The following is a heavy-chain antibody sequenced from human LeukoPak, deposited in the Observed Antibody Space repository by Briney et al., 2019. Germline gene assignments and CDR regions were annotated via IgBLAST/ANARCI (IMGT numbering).Heavy chain of an antibody. V-gene: IGHV3-48*01. Sequence: GGSLRLSCAASGFTFSSYSMNWVRQAPGKGLEWVSYISSSSTIYYADSVKGRFTISRDNAKNSLYLQMNSLRAEDTAVYYCARDSYYGSGPDDYWGQGTLVTVSS. CDR2: ISSSSTI. CDR1: GFTFSSYS. D-gene: IGHD3-10*01. CDR3: ARDSYYGSGPDDY. J-gene: IGHJ4*02.